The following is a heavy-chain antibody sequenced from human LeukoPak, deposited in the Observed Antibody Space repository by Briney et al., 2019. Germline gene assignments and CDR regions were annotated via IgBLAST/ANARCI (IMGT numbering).Heavy chain of an antibody. CDR3: AKSAGGITMIVVVIVYFDY. CDR2: ISGSGGST. D-gene: IGHD3-22*01. J-gene: IGHJ4*02. V-gene: IGHV3-23*01. CDR1: GFTFSSYA. Sequence: GGSLRLSCAASGFTFSSYAMSWVRQAPGKGLEWVSAISGSGGSTYYAGSVKGRFTISRDNSKNTLYLQMNSLRAEDTAVYYCAKSAGGITMIVVVIVYFDYWGQGTLVTVSS.